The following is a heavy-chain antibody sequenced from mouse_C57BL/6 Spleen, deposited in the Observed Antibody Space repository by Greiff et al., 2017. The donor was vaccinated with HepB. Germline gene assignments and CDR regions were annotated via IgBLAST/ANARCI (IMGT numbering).Heavy chain of an antibody. V-gene: IGHV5-4*03. J-gene: IGHJ1*03. Sequence: EVNLVESGGGLVKPGGSLKLSCAASGFTFSSYAMSWVRQTPEKRLEWVATISDGGSYTYYPDNVKGRFTISRDNAKNNLYLQMSHLKSEDTAMYYCARRTTRYWYFDVWGTGTTVTVSS. CDR2: ISDGGSYT. CDR1: GFTFSSYA. CDR3: ARRTTRYWYFDV. D-gene: IGHD1-1*01.